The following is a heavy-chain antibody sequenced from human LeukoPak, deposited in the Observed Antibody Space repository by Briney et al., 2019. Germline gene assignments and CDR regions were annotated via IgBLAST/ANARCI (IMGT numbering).Heavy chain of an antibody. CDR1: GFAFSSYW. CDR2: IKPDGSTT. D-gene: IGHD2-21*02. CDR3: TTLYGDSLDY. V-gene: IGHV3-74*01. J-gene: IGHJ4*02. Sequence: GGSLRLSCVASGFAFSSYWMYWVRQVTGKGLVWVSRIKPDGSTTDYADSVKGRFTISRDNAKNTLYLQMNSLRAEDTAVYYCTTLYGDSLDYWGQGTLVTVSS.